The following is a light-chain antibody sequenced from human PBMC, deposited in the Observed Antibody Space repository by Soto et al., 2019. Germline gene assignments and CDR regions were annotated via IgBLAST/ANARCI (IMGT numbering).Light chain of an antibody. CDR2: GNS. Sequence: QSVLTQPPSASGTPGQGVTISCSGSTSNIGAGYDVHWYQQLPGTAPKLLIYGNSNRPSGVPDRFSGSKSGTSASLAITGLQAEDEADYYCQSYDNSLSGSYVFGTGTKVTVL. CDR3: QSYDNSLSGSYV. CDR1: TSNIGAGYD. J-gene: IGLJ1*01. V-gene: IGLV1-40*01.